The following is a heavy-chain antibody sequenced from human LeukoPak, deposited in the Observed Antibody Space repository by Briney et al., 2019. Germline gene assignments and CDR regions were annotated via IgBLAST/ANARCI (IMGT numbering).Heavy chain of an antibody. CDR1: GFIFSTSG. D-gene: IGHD3-16*01. V-gene: IGHV3-21*01. CDR2: ISSSSSYI. Sequence: GGSLRLSCAASGFIFSTSGMTWVRQAPGKGLEWVSSISSSSSYIYYADSVKGRFTISRDNAKNSLYLQMNSLRAEDTAVYYCARKGGYYFDYWGQGTLVTVSS. J-gene: IGHJ4*02. CDR3: ARKGGYYFDY.